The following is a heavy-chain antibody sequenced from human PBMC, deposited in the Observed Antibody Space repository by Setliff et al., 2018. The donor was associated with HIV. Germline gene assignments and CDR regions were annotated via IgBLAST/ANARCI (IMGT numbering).Heavy chain of an antibody. V-gene: IGHV4-39*01. CDR2: MSYTGRT. CDR1: GGSISSTGYY. CDR3: ARHLLRGYIYIVFDY. J-gene: IGHJ4*02. Sequence: SETLSLTCDVSGGSISSTGYYWVWIRQSPGKGLEWIGTMSYTGRTSYNPSLRSRVTISVDTSKNHFSLKLRSVTAADTAVYYCARHLLRGYIYIVFDYWGQGTLVTVSS. D-gene: IGHD5-18*01.